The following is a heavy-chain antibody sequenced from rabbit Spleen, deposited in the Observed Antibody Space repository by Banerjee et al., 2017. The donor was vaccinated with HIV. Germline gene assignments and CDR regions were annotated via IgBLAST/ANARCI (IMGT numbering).Heavy chain of an antibody. Sequence: QQQLEESGGGLVKPGGTLTLTCEASGFDFSIYYYICWVRQAPGKGLELIACIDAGSYGNTYYASWAKGRFTISKTSSTTVSLQMTSLTAADTATYFCARGAWSNDCMNLWGQGTLVTVS. CDR1: GFDFSIYYY. D-gene: IGHD2-1*01. J-gene: IGHJ6*01. CDR2: IDAGSYGNT. V-gene: IGHV1S45*01. CDR3: ARGAWSNDCMNL.